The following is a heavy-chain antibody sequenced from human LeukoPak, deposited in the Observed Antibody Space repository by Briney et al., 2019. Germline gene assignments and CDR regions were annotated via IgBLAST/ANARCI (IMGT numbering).Heavy chain of an antibody. CDR3: VREDTPATANY. D-gene: IGHD2-21*02. CDR1: GFTFSSYA. J-gene: IGHJ4*02. V-gene: IGHV3-23*01. Sequence: GESLRLSCAASGFTFSSYAMSWVRQAPGKGLEWVSAISGGGDITYYADSVTGRFTISRDNSKDTLFLQMYSLRPGDTAVYYCVREDTPATANYWGQGTLVTISS. CDR2: ISGGGDIT.